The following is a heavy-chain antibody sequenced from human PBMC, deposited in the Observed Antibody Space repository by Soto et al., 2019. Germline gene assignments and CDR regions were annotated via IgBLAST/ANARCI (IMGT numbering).Heavy chain of an antibody. D-gene: IGHD2-8*01. CDR2: IYYSGST. J-gene: IGHJ6*02. Sequence: TLSLTCTVSGGSISSGDYYWSWIRQPPGKGLEWIGYIYYSGSTYYNPSLKSRVTISVDTSKNQFSLKLSSVTAADTAVYYCARSQGGYCTNGVCYTSGIAAASYYYYYYGMDVWGQGTTVTVSS. CDR1: GGSISSGDYY. CDR3: ARSQGGYCTNGVCYTSGIAAASYYYYYYGMDV. V-gene: IGHV4-30-4*01.